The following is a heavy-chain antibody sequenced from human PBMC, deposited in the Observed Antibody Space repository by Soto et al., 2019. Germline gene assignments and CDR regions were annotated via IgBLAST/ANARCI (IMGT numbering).Heavy chain of an antibody. J-gene: IGHJ6*02. CDR1: GFTFSLYS. CDR3: ARVVTWGLDV. Sequence: EVQLVESGGGLVQPGGSLRLSCAASGFTFSLYSMSWVRQAPGKGLERVSYISRSSTGIHYADSVKGRFTISRDDATNSIHLQMTSLRDGDTAVYYCARVVTWGLDVWGQGTTVSISS. D-gene: IGHD2-15*01. CDR2: ISRSSTGI. V-gene: IGHV3-48*02.